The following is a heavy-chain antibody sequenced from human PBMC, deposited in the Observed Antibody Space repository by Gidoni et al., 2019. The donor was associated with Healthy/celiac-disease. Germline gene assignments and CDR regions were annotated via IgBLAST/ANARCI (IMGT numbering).Heavy chain of an antibody. J-gene: IGHJ4*02. Sequence: EVQLVESGGGLVKPGGSLRLSCAASGFPFSNAWRNWVRQAPGKGLEWVGRIKSKTDGGTTDYAAPVKGRFTISRDDSKNTLYLQMNSLKTEDTAVYYCTTDFSRSPDILTGYRYWGQGTLVTVSS. CDR1: GFPFSNAW. CDR2: IKSKTDGGTT. CDR3: TTDFSRSPDILTGYRY. D-gene: IGHD3-9*01. V-gene: IGHV3-15*07.